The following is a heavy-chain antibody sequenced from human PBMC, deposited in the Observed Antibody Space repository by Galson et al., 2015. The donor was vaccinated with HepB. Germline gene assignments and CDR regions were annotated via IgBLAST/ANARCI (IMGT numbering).Heavy chain of an antibody. CDR1: GFTFSSYT. J-gene: IGHJ2*01. CDR2: ISSTGTTM. Sequence: SLRLSCAASGFTFSSYTMNWVRQAPGRGLESVSYISSTGTTMYYADSAKGRSTISRDNAQNSLYLQMNSLRDEDTAVYYCASVYFRSGSSCAYWYFDLWGRGALVTVSS. CDR3: ASVYFRSGSSCAYWYFDL. D-gene: IGHD3-10*01. V-gene: IGHV3-48*02.